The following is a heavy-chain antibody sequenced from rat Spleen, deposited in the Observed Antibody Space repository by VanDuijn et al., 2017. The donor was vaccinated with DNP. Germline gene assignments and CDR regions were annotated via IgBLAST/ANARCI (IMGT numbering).Heavy chain of an antibody. CDR2: IDTGGGNP. J-gene: IGHJ3*01. Sequence: EVQLVESGGGPVQPGRSLKISCIASGFIFSNYWMTWIRQTPTKGLEWVASIDTGGGNPYYRDSVKGRFTISRDNARNTQYLQMDSLRSEDTATYYCTIAYNSGFVYWGQGTLVTVSS. D-gene: IGHD4-3*01. CDR1: GFIFSNYW. V-gene: IGHV5S14*01. CDR3: TIAYNSGFVY.